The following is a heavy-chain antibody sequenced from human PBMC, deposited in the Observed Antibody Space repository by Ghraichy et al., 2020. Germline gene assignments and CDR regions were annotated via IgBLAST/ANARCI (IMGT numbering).Heavy chain of an antibody. J-gene: IGHJ5*02. Sequence: GGSLRLSCAASGFTFSSYGMHWVRQAPGKGLEWVAVISYDGSNKYYADSVKGRFTISRDNSKNTLYLQMNSLRAEDTAVYYCAKDQWGYGSGSPLGFDPWGQGSLVTVSS. D-gene: IGHD3-10*01. CDR2: ISYDGSNK. CDR3: AKDQWGYGSGSPLGFDP. V-gene: IGHV3-30*18. CDR1: GFTFSSYG.